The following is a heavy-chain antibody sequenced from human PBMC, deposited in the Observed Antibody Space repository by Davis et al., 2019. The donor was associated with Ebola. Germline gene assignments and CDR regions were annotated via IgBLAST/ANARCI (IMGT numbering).Heavy chain of an antibody. CDR2: FYYSGST. J-gene: IGHJ1*01. CDR3: ATRSLTYYYDSSGYYGHGGYFQH. Sequence: MPSETLSPTCTVPGGSISSSSYYWGWIRQPPGKGLEWLGSFYYSGSTYYNPSLKSRVTISVDTSKNQFSLKLSSVTAADTAVYYCATRSLTYYYDSSGYYGHGGYFQHWGQGTLVTVSS. V-gene: IGHV4-39*01. CDR1: GGSISSSSYY. D-gene: IGHD3-22*01.